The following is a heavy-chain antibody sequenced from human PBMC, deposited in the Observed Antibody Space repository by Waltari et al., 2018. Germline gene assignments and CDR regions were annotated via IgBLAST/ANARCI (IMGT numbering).Heavy chain of an antibody. J-gene: IGHJ4*02. V-gene: IGHV4-59*01. CDR2: IYYSGST. CDR1: GFTFSSYS. D-gene: IGHD6-19*01. Sequence: VQLVESGGGLVKPGGSLRLSCAASGFTFSSYSMNWVRQAPGKGLEWIGYIYYSGSTNYNPSLKSRVTISVDTSKNQFSLKLSSVTAADTAVYYCAREIGGSGWYGYWGQGTLVTVSS. CDR3: AREIGGSGWYGY.